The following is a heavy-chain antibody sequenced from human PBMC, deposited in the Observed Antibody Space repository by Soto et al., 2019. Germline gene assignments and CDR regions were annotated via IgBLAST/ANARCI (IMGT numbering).Heavy chain of an antibody. CDR3: ANSFSPHTRSGHSHFDY. CDR1: GFTFTSYA. J-gene: IGHJ4*02. V-gene: IGHV3-23*01. D-gene: IGHD6-25*01. Sequence: EVQLLESGGRLLQPGGSLRLSCAASGFTFTSYAMSWVRQAPGKGLEWVSAISSSGDSTYYADSARGRVTISRDNSKNTLYLQMSSLRDEDTAMYYCANSFSPHTRSGHSHFDYWGQGTLVTVSS. CDR2: ISSSGDST.